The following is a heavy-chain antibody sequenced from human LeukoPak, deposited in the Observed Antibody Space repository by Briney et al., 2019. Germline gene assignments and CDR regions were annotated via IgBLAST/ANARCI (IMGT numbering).Heavy chain of an antibody. CDR3: ATGSQIREADY. Sequence: PGRSLRLSCAASGFILSDRYMAWIRQAPGKGLEWLSYISGSGSDINYADSVKGRFTISRDNAKNSLYLQMNSLRAEDTAVYYCATGSQIREADYWGQGTLVTVSS. J-gene: IGHJ4*02. CDR2: ISGSGSDI. V-gene: IGHV3-11*01. CDR1: GFILSDRY. D-gene: IGHD3-10*01.